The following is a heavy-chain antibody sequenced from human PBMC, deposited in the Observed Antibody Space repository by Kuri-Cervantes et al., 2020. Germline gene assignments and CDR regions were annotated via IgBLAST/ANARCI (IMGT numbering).Heavy chain of an antibody. J-gene: IGHJ4*02. CDR3: ARDLGNQLSPHPY. V-gene: IGHV1-3*01. Sequence: ASVKVSCKTSGYTSTTYGIHWVRQAPGQRLEWMGWINAGNGNTKYSQKSQGRVTITRDTSASTAYMELSSLRSEDTAIYYCARDLGNQLSPHPYWGQGTLVTVSS. D-gene: IGHD1-1*01. CDR1: GYTSTTYG. CDR2: INAGNGNT.